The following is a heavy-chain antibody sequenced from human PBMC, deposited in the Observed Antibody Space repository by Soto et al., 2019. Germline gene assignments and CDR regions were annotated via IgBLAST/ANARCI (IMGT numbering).Heavy chain of an antibody. D-gene: IGHD3-9*01. Sequence: GGSLRLSCAASGFTFSSYGMHWVRQAPGKGLEWVAVISYDGSNKYYADSVKGRFTIPRDNSKNTLYLQMNSLRAEDTAVYYCAKDRGDILTGAGPTDVWGQGTTVTVSS. V-gene: IGHV3-30*18. J-gene: IGHJ6*02. CDR3: AKDRGDILTGAGPTDV. CDR1: GFTFSSYG. CDR2: ISYDGSNK.